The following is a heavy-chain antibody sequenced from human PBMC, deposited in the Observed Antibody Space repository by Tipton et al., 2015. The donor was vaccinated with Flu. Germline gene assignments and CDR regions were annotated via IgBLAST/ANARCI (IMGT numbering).Heavy chain of an antibody. CDR3: AKNNGPRSYKYGMDV. D-gene: IGHD1-14*01. Sequence: LRLSCAASGFTFDSYAMHWVRQAPGKGLEWVSGISWNSDIDYADSVKGRFTISRDNARNSLYLQMNSLRVEDTAFYYCAKNNGPRSYKYGMDVWGQGTTVTVSS. J-gene: IGHJ6*02. CDR2: ISWNSDI. CDR1: GFTFDSYA. V-gene: IGHV3-9*01.